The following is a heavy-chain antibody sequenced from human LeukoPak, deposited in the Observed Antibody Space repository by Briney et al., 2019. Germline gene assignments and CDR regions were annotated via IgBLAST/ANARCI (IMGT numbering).Heavy chain of an antibody. CDR2: ISSSSSCI. J-gene: IGHJ4*02. D-gene: IGHD3-10*01. CDR1: GFTFSSYS. V-gene: IGHV3-21*01. CDR3: ARDRDGSGSYFYYFDY. Sequence: GGSLRLSCAASGFTFSSYSMNWVRQAPGKGLEWVSSISSSSSCIYYADSVKGRFTISRDNAKNSLYLQMNSLRAEDTAVYYCARDRDGSGSYFYYFDYWGQGTLVTVSS.